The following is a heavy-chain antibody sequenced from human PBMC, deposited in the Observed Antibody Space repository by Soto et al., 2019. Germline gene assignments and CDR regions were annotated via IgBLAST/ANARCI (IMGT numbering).Heavy chain of an antibody. CDR3: AKARPSGGYYYVEAFDV. Sequence: GGSLRLSCSASGFTFSNYAMSWVRQSPGKGLEWVSGVSSTGTSPYYTGSVQGRFTISRDNSKNMFYLQMKSLRAEDTAIYYCAKARPSGGYYYVEAFDVWGQGTMVTVSS. D-gene: IGHD3-22*01. CDR2: VSSTGTSP. CDR1: GFTFSNYA. J-gene: IGHJ3*01. V-gene: IGHV3-23*01.